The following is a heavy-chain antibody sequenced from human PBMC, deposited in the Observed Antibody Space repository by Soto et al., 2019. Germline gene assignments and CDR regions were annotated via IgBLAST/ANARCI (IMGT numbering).Heavy chain of an antibody. V-gene: IGHV3-23*01. J-gene: IGHJ4*02. CDR1: GVTFSNYA. CDR3: AKQRADYGSGADTFYFDS. D-gene: IGHD3-10*01. Sequence: GGSLRLSCTVSGVTFSNYAMNWVSQAPGKGLEWVSSLSGSGGTTYYADSVKGRFIISRDNSKNTLYLLMNSLRAEDTALYYCAKQRADYGSGADTFYFDSWGQGALVTVSS. CDR2: LSGSGGTT.